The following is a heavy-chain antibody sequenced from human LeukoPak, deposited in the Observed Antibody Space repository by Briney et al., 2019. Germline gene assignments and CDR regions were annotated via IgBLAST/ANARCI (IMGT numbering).Heavy chain of an antibody. Sequence: ASVKVSCKASGYTCTGYYMHWVRQAPGQGLEWMGWINPNSGGTNYAQKFQGRVTMTRDTSISTAYMELSRLRSDDTAVYYSARDTVVPAAIWFDPWGQGTLVTVSS. J-gene: IGHJ5*02. D-gene: IGHD2-2*01. CDR3: ARDTVVPAAIWFDP. CDR1: GYTCTGYY. V-gene: IGHV1-2*02. CDR2: INPNSGGT.